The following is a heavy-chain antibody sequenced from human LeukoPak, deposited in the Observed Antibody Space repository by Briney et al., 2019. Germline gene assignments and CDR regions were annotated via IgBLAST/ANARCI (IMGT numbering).Heavy chain of an antibody. CDR3: ARRPDYYDSSGYYYGYAFDI. CDR2: IYYSGST. CDR1: GGSISSYY. D-gene: IGHD3-22*01. V-gene: IGHV4-59*08. Sequence: SETLSLTCTVSGGSISSYYWSWIRQPPGKGLEWIGYIYYSGSTNYNPSLKGRVTISVDTSKNQFSLKLSSVTAADTAVYYCARRPDYYDSSGYYYGYAFDIWGQGTMVTVSS. J-gene: IGHJ3*02.